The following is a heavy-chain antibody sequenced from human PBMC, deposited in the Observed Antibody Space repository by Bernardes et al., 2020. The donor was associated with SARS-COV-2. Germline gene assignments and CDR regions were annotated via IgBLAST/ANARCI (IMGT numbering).Heavy chain of an antibody. CDR1: GYSISSGYY. V-gene: IGHV4-38-2*02. J-gene: IGHJ4*02. CDR2: IHHGGKT. Sequence: SETLSLTCAVSGYSISSGYYWGWILQPPGKGLECFGSIHHGGKTYYNPSLKSRSTISVDTSKNQFSLRLNSVTAADTAVYYCAREWYCSSTTCLYYFEYWGQGTLVTVSS. D-gene: IGHD2-2*01. CDR3: AREWYCSSTTCLYYFEY.